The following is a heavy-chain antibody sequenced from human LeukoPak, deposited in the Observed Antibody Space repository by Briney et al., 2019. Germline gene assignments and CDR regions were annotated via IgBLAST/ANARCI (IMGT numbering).Heavy chain of an antibody. V-gene: IGHV3-21*01. J-gene: IGHJ3*01. CDR3: VRDYGGSSGAFDL. D-gene: IGHD4-23*01. Sequence: GGSLRLSCRASGFIFSSYALNWVRRAPGQGLGCVSSISSSSGDIYYTDSVKGRFTISRDNARKSLYLQMNSLRVEDTAVYYCVRDYGGSSGAFDLWGQGTMVTVSS. CDR2: ISSSSGDI. CDR1: GFIFSSYA.